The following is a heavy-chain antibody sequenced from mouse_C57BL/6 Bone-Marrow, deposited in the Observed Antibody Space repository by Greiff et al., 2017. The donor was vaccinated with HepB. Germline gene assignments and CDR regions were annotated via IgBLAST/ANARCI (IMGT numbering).Heavy chain of an antibody. D-gene: IGHD2-14*01. CDR3: TRDGRVRRPYFDY. V-gene: IGHV5-9-1*02. CDR1: GFTFSSYA. Sequence: EVKVVESGEGLVKPGGSLKLSCAASGFTFSSYAMSWVRQTPEKRLEWVAYISSGGDYIYYADTVKGRFTISRDNARNTLYLQMSSLKSEDTAMYYCTRDGRVRRPYFDYWGQGTTLTVSS. CDR2: ISSGGDYI. J-gene: IGHJ2*01.